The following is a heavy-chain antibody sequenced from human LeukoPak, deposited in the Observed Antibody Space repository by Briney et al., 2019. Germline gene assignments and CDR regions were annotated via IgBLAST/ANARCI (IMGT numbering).Heavy chain of an antibody. CDR2: FYYSGST. CDR1: GGSISRGGYS. D-gene: IGHD6-13*01. V-gene: IGHV4-30-4*07. CDR3: ARREGPESSSRYFDY. Sequence: PSETLSLTCAVSGGSISRGGYSWSWIRQPPGKGLEWIGYFYYSGSTYYNPSLKSRVTISLDTSKNQLSLKLSSVTAADTAVYYCARREGPESSSRYFDYWGQGTLVTVSS. J-gene: IGHJ4*02.